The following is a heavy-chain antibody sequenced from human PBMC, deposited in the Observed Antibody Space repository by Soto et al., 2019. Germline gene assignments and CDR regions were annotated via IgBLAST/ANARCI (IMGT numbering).Heavy chain of an antibody. D-gene: IGHD2-15*01. CDR2: ISFDGSNK. CDR3: ASWGGSGGSCYWCPVDF. Sequence: QVHLAESGGGVVQPGRSLRLSCVASGFTFSSHAVHWVRQAPGKGLEWVAVISFDGSNKHYADSVKGRFTISRDNSKNTLYLQMNSLSAEDTAVYSCASWGGSGGSCYWCPVDFWGQGTLVTVSS. CDR1: GFTFSSHA. J-gene: IGHJ4*02. V-gene: IGHV3-30-3*01.